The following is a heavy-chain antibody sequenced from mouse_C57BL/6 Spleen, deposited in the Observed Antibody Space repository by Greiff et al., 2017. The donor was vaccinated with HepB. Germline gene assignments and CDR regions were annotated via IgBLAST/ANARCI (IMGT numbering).Heavy chain of an antibody. V-gene: IGHV5-9-1*02. CDR1: GFTFSSYA. CDR2: ISSGGDYI. D-gene: IGHD2-1*01. J-gene: IGHJ2*01. Sequence: EVQGVESGEGLVKPGGSLKLSCAASGFTFSSYAMSWVRQTPEKRLEWVAYISSGGDYIYYADTVKGRFTISRDNARNTLYLQMSSLKSEDTAMYYCTRDYYGNYFDYWGQGTTLTVSS. CDR3: TRDYYGNYFDY.